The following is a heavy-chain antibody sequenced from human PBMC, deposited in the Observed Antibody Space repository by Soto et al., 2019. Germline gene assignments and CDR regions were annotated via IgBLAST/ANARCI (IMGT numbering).Heavy chain of an antibody. CDR1: GGSISSGDYY. Sequence: QVQLQESGPGLVKPSQTLSLTCTVSGGSISSGDYYWSWIRQPPGKGLEWIGYIYYSGSTYYNPSLKSRVTISVDTSKNQCSLKLSSVTAADTAVNYCARDSEITMVRGVDPDYYYYGMDVWGQGTTVTVSS. CDR2: IYYSGST. V-gene: IGHV4-30-4*01. J-gene: IGHJ6*02. CDR3: ARDSEITMVRGVDPDYYYYGMDV. D-gene: IGHD3-10*01.